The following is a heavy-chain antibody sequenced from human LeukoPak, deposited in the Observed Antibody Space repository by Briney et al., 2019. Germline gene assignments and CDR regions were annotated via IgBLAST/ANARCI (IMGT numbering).Heavy chain of an antibody. V-gene: IGHV3-30-3*01. CDR3: ARGEIVVVPAAILYYYYGMDV. D-gene: IGHD2-2*01. Sequence: GRSLRLSCVASGFTFSSYAMHWVRQAPGKGLEWVAVISYDGSNKYYADSVKGRFTISRDNSKNTLYLQMNSLRAEDTAVYYCARGEIVVVPAAILYYYYGMDVWGQGTTVTVSS. CDR2: ISYDGSNK. J-gene: IGHJ6*02. CDR1: GFTFSSYA.